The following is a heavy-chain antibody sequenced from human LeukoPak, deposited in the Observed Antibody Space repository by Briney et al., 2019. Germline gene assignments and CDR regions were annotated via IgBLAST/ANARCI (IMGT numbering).Heavy chain of an antibody. CDR3: ARDTFYFGAVGYYYGMDV. V-gene: IGHV4-59*01. CDR1: GGSISSYY. CDR2: IYYSGST. Sequence: PSETLSLTCTVSGGSISSYYWSWIRQPPGKGLEWIGYIYYSGSTNYNPSLKSRVTISVDTSKNQFSLKLSPVTAADTDVYYCARDTFYFGAVGYYYGMDVWGQGTTVTVSS. D-gene: IGHD3-9*01. J-gene: IGHJ6*02.